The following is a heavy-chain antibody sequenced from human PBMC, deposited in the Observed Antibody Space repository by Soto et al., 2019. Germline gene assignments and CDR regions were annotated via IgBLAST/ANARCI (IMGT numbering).Heavy chain of an antibody. CDR2: ISSSGRFI. CDR1: GFTFSNYE. J-gene: IGHJ6*02. Sequence: PGGSLRLSCAASGFTFSNYEFSWVRQSPGKGLQWVSYISSSGRFIYYADSVKGRFTISRDNAKNSLYLQMNSLRAEDTAVYYCAREEDSLGFCANGVCPLGMDVWGQGTTVTVSS. V-gene: IGHV3-48*03. D-gene: IGHD2-8*01. CDR3: AREEDSLGFCANGVCPLGMDV.